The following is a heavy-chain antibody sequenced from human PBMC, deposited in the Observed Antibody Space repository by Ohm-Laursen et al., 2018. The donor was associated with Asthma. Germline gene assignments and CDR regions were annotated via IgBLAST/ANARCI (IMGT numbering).Heavy chain of an antibody. Sequence: SLRLSCAASGFTSRSYAMHWVRQAPGKGLEWVAVGGSYYDGGLKYYADSVNGRLTVSRDDSKNTLYLQMNSLRPDDTAVYYCARDVMEWYLPAFDFWGQGTLVTVSS. D-gene: IGHD3-3*01. V-gene: IGHV3-30-3*01. J-gene: IGHJ4*02. CDR3: ARDVMEWYLPAFDF. CDR1: GFTSRSYA. CDR2: GGSYYDGGLK.